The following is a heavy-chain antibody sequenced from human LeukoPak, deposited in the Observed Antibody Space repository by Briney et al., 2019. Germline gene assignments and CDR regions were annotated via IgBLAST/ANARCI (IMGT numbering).Heavy chain of an antibody. CDR3: AKRLTPYYDFWSGYYSEYYFDY. V-gene: IGHV3-23*01. CDR1: GFTFSSYW. J-gene: IGHJ4*02. CDR2: ISGSGGST. Sequence: GGSLRLSCAASGFTFSSYWMSWVRQAPGKGLEWVSAISGSGGSTYYADSVKGRFTISRDNSKNTLYLQMNRLRAEDTAVYYCAKRLTPYYDFWSGYYSEYYFDYWGQGTLVTVSS. D-gene: IGHD3-3*01.